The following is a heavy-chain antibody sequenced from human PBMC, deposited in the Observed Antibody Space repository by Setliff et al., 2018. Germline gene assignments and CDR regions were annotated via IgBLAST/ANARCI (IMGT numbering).Heavy chain of an antibody. V-gene: IGHV4-34*01. D-gene: IGHD6-13*01. CDR1: GGSLSDYY. J-gene: IGHJ3*02. CDR2: INQSGST. Sequence: SETLSLTCGGYGGSLSDYYWSWIRQPPGKGLEWIGEINQSGSTTYNPSLKGRVTISMDTSKNQFSLKLSSVTAADTAVYYCARTMYSSSWYGAFDIWGQGTMVTVSS. CDR3: ARTMYSSSWYGAFDI.